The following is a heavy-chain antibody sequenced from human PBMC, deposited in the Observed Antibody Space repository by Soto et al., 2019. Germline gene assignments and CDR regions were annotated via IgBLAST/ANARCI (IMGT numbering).Heavy chain of an antibody. CDR3: VTSLWFGTQPEI. Sequence: QVQLQQWGAGLLKPSETLSLTCAVYGGSFSGYYWTWFRQPPGKGLEWIGEISPSGTTKYIPSLNSRVTISADTSKNKFSLKVTSVTASDTAVYYCVTSLWFGTQPEIWGQGALVTVSS. J-gene: IGHJ4*02. V-gene: IGHV4-34*01. CDR1: GGSFSGYY. CDR2: ISPSGTT. D-gene: IGHD3-10*01.